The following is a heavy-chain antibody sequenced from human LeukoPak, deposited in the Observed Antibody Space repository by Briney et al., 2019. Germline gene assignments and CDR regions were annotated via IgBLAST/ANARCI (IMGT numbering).Heavy chain of an antibody. CDR2: MLDTLTT. J-gene: IGHJ4*02. V-gene: IGHV4-59*11. CDR3: ATIKRGNIYGYFDF. CDR1: GGSMNSHY. D-gene: IGHD5-18*01. Sequence: SETLSLTCTVSGGSMNSHYWSWLRQPPGKGLEWIGYMLDTLTTNDNPSLKSRFALSADTSKNQFSLRLTPVTAADTAVYYCATIKRGNIYGYFDFWGQGILVTVSS.